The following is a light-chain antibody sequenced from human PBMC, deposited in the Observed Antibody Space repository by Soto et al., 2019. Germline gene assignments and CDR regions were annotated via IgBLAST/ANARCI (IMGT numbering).Light chain of an antibody. Sequence: ALTQPASVSGSPGQSITISCTGTSSDVGSYNLVSWYQQHPGKAPKLMIYEGSKRPSGVSNRFSGSKSGNTASLTISGLQAEDDADYYCCSYAGSYSVFGTGPKLTVL. CDR1: SSDVGSYNL. V-gene: IGLV2-23*01. CDR2: EGS. CDR3: CSYAGSYSV. J-gene: IGLJ1*01.